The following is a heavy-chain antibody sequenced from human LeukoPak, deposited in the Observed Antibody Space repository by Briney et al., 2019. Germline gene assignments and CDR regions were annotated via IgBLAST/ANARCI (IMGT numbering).Heavy chain of an antibody. Sequence: GGSLRLSCAASGFNVSSNYMSWVRQPPGKGLEWVSFIYTGDRTNYADSVKGRFTISRDNAKNSLYLQMNSLRAEDAALYFCARDPYSGYYGAYYYYYMDVWGKGTTVAISS. CDR1: GFNVSSNY. CDR2: IYTGDRT. V-gene: IGHV3-53*01. D-gene: IGHD5-12*01. J-gene: IGHJ6*03. CDR3: ARDPYSGYYGAYYYYYMDV.